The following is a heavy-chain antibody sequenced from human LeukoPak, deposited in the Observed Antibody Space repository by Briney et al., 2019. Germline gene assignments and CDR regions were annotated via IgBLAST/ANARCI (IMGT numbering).Heavy chain of an antibody. J-gene: IGHJ4*02. CDR1: GFTFSSYS. CDR3: ASRLDSSGYRTIDY. V-gene: IGHV3-21*04. D-gene: IGHD3-22*01. Sequence: PGGSLRLSCAASGFTFSSYSMNWVRQAPGKGLEWVSSISSSSSYIYYADSVKGRFTISRDNAKNSLYLQMNSLRAEDTAVYYCASRLDSSGYRTIDYWGQGTLVTVSS. CDR2: ISSSSSYI.